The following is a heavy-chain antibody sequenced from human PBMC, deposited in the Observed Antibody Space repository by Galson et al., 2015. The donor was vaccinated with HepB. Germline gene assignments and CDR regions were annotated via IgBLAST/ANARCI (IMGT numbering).Heavy chain of an antibody. Sequence: SVKVSCKASGYTFTGYYMHWVRQAPGQGLEWMGWINPNSGGTNYAQKFQGRVTMTRDTSISTAYMELSRLRSDDTAVYYCARSPGYYYDSSGYSPTTDAFDIWGQGTMVTVSS. D-gene: IGHD3-22*01. CDR1: GYTFTGYY. CDR2: INPNSGGT. V-gene: IGHV1-2*02. CDR3: ARSPGYYYDSSGYSPTTDAFDI. J-gene: IGHJ3*02.